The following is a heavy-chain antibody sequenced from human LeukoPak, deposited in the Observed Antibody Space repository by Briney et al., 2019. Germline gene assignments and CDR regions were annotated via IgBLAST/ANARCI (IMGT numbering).Heavy chain of an antibody. CDR3: ASAVGAGYYFDY. V-gene: IGHV3-20*04. CDR2: INWSGSRT. J-gene: IGHJ4*02. CDR1: GFTFDDYG. Sequence: RSGGSLRRSCAASGFTFDDYGMSWVRQAPGKGLEWVSGINWSGSRTGYADSVKGRFTISRDNAKNSLYLQMNSLRAEDTAFYYCASAVGAGYYFDYWGQGTLVTVPS. D-gene: IGHD1-26*01.